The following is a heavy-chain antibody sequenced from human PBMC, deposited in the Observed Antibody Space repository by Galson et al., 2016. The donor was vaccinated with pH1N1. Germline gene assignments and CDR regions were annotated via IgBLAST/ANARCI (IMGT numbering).Heavy chain of an antibody. Sequence: SLRLSCAASGFTFSSYWMHWVRQSPGKGLVWVSRINSAGSSTNYADSVKGRFTISRDNAKNTLYLQMNSLRAEDTAMYYCARFEYGDYVKYSDLWGRGTLVTVSS. D-gene: IGHD4-17*01. CDR2: INSAGSST. CDR1: GFTFSSYW. J-gene: IGHJ2*01. V-gene: IGHV3-74*01. CDR3: ARFEYGDYVKYSDL.